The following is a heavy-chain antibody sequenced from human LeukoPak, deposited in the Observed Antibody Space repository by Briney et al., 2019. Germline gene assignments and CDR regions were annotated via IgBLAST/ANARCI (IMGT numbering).Heavy chain of an antibody. CDR3: VRGYFDWLLPDEYYFDY. Sequence: KPSETLSLTCTVSGGSISSSSYYWGWIRQPPGKGLEWIGSIYYSGSTYYNPSLKSRVTISVDTSKNQFSLKLSSVTAADTAVYYCVRGYFDWLLPDEYYFDYWGQGTLVTVSS. CDR2: IYYSGST. CDR1: GGSISSSSYY. V-gene: IGHV4-39*07. J-gene: IGHJ4*02. D-gene: IGHD3-9*01.